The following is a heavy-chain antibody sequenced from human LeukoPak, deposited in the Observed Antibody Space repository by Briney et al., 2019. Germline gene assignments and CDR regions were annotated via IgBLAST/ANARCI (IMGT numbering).Heavy chain of an antibody. CDR3: GTAGGESKTCTGARCYIWSKGL. J-gene: IGHJ6*04. V-gene: IGHV3-7*01. CDR2: IKQDGSEK. CDR1: DFTFSSYW. D-gene: IGHD2-2*02. Sequence: PGGSLRLSCAASDFTFSSYWMTWVRQAPGKGLEWVANIKQDGSEKFYLDSVKGRFIISRDNAKSSLFLQMNSLGVEDTAVYYCGTAGGESKTCTGARCYIWSKGLRGKRTTATVSS.